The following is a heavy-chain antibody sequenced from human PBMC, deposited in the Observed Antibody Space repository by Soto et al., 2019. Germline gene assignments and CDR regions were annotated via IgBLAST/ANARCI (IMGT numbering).Heavy chain of an antibody. D-gene: IGHD3-10*01. CDR2: ISWNSGSI. J-gene: IGHJ4*02. CDR1: GFTFDDYA. V-gene: IGHV3-9*01. Sequence: EVPLVESGGGLVQPGRSLRLSCAASGFTFDDYAMHWVRQAPGKGLEWVSGISWNSGSIGYADSVKGRFTISRDNAKNSLYLQMNSLRAEDTALYYCAKDSRSGSYYNFDYWGQGTLVTVSS. CDR3: AKDSRSGSYYNFDY.